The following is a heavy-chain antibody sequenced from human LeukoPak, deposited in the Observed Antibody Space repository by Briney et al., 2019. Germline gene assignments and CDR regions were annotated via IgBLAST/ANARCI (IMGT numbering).Heavy chain of an antibody. V-gene: IGHV4-38-2*02. CDR3: ARAYSSGGYYYYYMDV. CDR1: GGSITTYY. J-gene: IGHJ6*03. D-gene: IGHD6-19*01. Sequence: SETLSLTCTVSGGSITTYYGTWIRQPPGKGLEWIGSIYHSGSTYYNPSLKSRVTISVDTSKNQFSLKLSSVTAADTAVYYCARAYSSGGYYYYYMDVWGKGTTVTVSS. CDR2: IYHSGST.